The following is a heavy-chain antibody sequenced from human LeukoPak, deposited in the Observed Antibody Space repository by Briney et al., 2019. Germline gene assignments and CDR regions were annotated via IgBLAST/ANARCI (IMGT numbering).Heavy chain of an antibody. V-gene: IGHV4-4*07. CDR1: GGSISSYY. Sequence: PSETLSLTCTVSGGSISSYYWSWIRQPAAKGVEWIGRMLTHGSTNYTSSLKSRVNMSVETSKNQISLKLSSVTAADTAVYYCAGEYDYVWGTYRYDYWGQGTLVTVSS. CDR2: MLTHGST. J-gene: IGHJ4*02. CDR3: AGEYDYVWGTYRYDY. D-gene: IGHD3-16*02.